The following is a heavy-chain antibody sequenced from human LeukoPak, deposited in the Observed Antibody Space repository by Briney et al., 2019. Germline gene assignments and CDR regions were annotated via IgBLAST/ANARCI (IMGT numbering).Heavy chain of an antibody. J-gene: IGHJ3*02. CDR1: GGSFSGYY. D-gene: IGHD2-2*01. CDR2: IYYSGGT. Sequence: SETLSLTCAVYGGSFSGYYWSWIRQSPGKGPEWIGYIYYSGGTNYNPSLESRVTISADTSTNHFSLKLSSVTAADTAVYYCARNQYLSLDVFDIWGQGTMVTVSS. V-gene: IGHV4-59*08. CDR3: ARNQYLSLDVFDI.